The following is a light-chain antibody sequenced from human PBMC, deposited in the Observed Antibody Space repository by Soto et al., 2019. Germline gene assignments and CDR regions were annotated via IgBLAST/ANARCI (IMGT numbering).Light chain of an antibody. V-gene: IGKV3-15*01. CDR2: GAS. CDR3: QQYNNWPPLT. Sequence: EIVMTQSPATLSVSPGERATLSCRASQSISSSYLAWYQQKPGQAPRLLIYGASTRATGIPARFSGSGSGIEFTLTISNLQSEDFAVFYCQQYNNWPPLTFGGGTKVEIK. J-gene: IGKJ4*01. CDR1: QSISSSY.